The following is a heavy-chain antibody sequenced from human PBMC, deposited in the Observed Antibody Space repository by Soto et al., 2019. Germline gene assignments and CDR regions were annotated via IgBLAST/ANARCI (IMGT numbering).Heavy chain of an antibody. CDR2: INPNSGGT. J-gene: IGHJ6*02. D-gene: IGHD6-19*01. CDR1: GYTFTGYY. Sequence: ASVKVSCKASGYTFTGYYMHWVRQAPGQGLEWMGWINPNSGGTNYAQKFQGRVTMTRDTSISTAYMELSRLRSDDTAVYYCARDWITLPVAGTSEALRNYYYGMDVWGQGTTVTVSS. V-gene: IGHV1-2*02. CDR3: ARDWITLPVAGTSEALRNYYYGMDV.